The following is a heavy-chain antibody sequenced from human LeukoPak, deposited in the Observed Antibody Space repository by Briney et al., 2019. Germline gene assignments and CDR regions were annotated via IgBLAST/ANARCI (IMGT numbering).Heavy chain of an antibody. J-gene: IGHJ2*01. CDR1: GYIFSGYY. CDR3: ARDRYYDSSGYSYWYFDL. Sequence: GASVKVSCKASGYIFSGYYMHWVRQAPGQGLEWMGWINPNSGGTNHAQKFRGRATMTRDTSISTAYMELRRLRSDDTAAYYCARDRYYDSSGYSYWYFDLWGRGTLVTVSS. D-gene: IGHD3-22*01. CDR2: INPNSGGT. V-gene: IGHV1-2*02.